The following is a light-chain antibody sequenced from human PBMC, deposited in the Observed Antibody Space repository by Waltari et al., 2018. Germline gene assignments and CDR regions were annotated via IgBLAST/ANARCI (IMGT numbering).Light chain of an antibody. CDR2: AAS. CDR3: QNHERLPAT. Sequence: VLTQSPGTLSLSPGERATLSCRASQSISNYLVWYQQRPGHAPRLLIDAASTRATGIPDRFSGSGFGTDFTLTISRLEPEDFAMYYCQNHERLPATFGQGTKVEIK. J-gene: IGKJ1*01. V-gene: IGKV3-20*01. CDR1: QSISNY.